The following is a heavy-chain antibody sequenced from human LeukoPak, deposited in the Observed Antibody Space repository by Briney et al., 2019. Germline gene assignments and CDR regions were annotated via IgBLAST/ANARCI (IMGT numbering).Heavy chain of an antibody. CDR2: MNPNSGNT. Sequence: ASVKVSCKASGYTFTRYDINWVRQATGQGLEWMGWMNPNSGNTGYAQKFQGRVTITRNTSISTAYMELSSLRSEDTAVYYCARLFGQLVGKYYYYYYYMDVWGKGTTVTVSS. V-gene: IGHV1-8*03. J-gene: IGHJ6*03. CDR3: ARLFGQLVGKYYYYYYYMDV. CDR1: GYTFTRYD. D-gene: IGHD6-6*01.